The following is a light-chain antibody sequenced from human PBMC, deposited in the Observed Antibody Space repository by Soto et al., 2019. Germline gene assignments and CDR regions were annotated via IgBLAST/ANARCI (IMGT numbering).Light chain of an antibody. CDR3: QKYYSTPYT. V-gene: IGKV4-1*01. CDR2: WAS. J-gene: IGKJ2*01. Sequence: DIVMTQSPDSLAVSLGERATINCKSSQSVLYSSNNKNYLAWYQQKPGQPPKLLIYWASTRESGVPDRFSGSGSGTDFTLTISSLQAKDVAVYYCQKYYSTPYTFGQGTKLEIK. CDR1: QSVLYSSNNKNY.